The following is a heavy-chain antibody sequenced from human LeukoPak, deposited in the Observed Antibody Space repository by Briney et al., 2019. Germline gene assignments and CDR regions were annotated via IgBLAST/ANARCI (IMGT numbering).Heavy chain of an antibody. CDR1: GYSISIGYY. D-gene: IGHD2-8*01. CDR3: ARVARYCTNCVCPDYYFYYMDV. CDR2: IYQSGST. J-gene: IGHJ6*03. Sequence: PSETLSLTCVVSGYSISIGYYWGWIRQPPGKGPEWIGRIYQSGSTNYNPSLKSRVTISVDTSKNQFSLKLTSVTAADTAVYYCARVARYCTNCVCPDYYFYYMDVWGKGTTVTVSS. V-gene: IGHV4-38-2*01.